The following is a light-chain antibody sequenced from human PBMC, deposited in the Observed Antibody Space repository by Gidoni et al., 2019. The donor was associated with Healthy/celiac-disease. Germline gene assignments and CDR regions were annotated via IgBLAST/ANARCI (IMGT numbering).Light chain of an antibody. CDR2: AAS. CDR1: QSISSY. V-gene: IGKV1-39*01. CDR3: QQSYSTST. J-gene: IGKJ3*01. Sequence: DIQMTQSPSSLSASVGDRVTITCRASQSISSYLNWYQQKPGKAPNLLIYAASSLQSGVPSRFRGSGSGTDFTLTISSLQPEDFATYYCQQSYSTSTFGPGTKVDI.